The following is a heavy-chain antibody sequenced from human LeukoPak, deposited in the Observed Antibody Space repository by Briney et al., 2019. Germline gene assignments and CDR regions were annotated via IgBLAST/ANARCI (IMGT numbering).Heavy chain of an antibody. V-gene: IGHV4-59*01. J-gene: IGHJ4*02. Sequence: SETLSLTCTVSGGSISSYYWGWIRQPPGKGLEWIGYIYYSGSTNYNPSLKSRVTISVDTSKNQFSLKLSSVTAADTAVYYCARALRGYSGYDLDFDYWGQGTLVTVSS. D-gene: IGHD5-12*01. CDR1: GGSISSYY. CDR2: IYYSGST. CDR3: ARALRGYSGYDLDFDY.